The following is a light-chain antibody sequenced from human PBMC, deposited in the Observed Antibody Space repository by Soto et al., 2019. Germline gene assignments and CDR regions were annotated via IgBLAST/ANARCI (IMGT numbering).Light chain of an antibody. V-gene: IGLV7-46*01. CDR3: LLSYSGAWV. CDR1: SGAVTSAHW. J-gene: IGLJ3*02. CDR2: DIS. Sequence: QAVVTQEPSLTVSPGGTVTVTSGSSSGAVTSAHWPYWFQPKPGQAPRTLIYDISSKHSWTPARFSGSLLGGKAALTLSGAQPEDEAEYYCLLSYSGAWVFGGGTKLTVL.